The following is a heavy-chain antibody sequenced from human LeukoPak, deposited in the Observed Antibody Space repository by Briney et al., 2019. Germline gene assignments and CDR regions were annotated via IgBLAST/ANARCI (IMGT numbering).Heavy chain of an antibody. CDR3: ARAKRDYYDNSGYESYYYFMDV. V-gene: IGHV4-38-2*02. J-gene: IGHJ6*03. CDR2: IYRNGDT. Sequence: SETLSLTCTVSGGSISSDWYWGWVRQPPGNGLEWIGAIYRNGDTYYNPSLKSRVTISLDTSKNQFSLRLNSVAAADTAVYYCARAKRDYYDNSGYESYYYFMDVWGKGTTVTVSS. CDR1: GGSISSDWY. D-gene: IGHD3-22*01.